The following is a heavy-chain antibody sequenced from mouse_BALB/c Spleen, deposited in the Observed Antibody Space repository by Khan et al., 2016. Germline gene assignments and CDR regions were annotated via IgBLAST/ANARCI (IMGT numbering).Heavy chain of an antibody. V-gene: IGHV9-1*02. CDR1: GYTFTNYG. J-gene: IGHJ4*01. CDR2: INTYTGEP. Sequence: QIQLVQSGPELKKPGETVKISCKASGYTFTNYGMNWVKQAPGKGLKWMGWINTYTGEPTYADDFKGRFAFSLETSASTAYLQINNLKNEDMATYFCARWGDYYVGGAMDYWGQGTSVTVSS. D-gene: IGHD1-1*01. CDR3: ARWGDYYVGGAMDY.